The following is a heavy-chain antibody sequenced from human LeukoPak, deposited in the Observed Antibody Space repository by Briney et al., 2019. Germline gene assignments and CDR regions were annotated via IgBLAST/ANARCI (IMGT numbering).Heavy chain of an antibody. D-gene: IGHD1-26*01. CDR3: ARGRPRSGSPRRQAFDY. CDR2: INHSGST. V-gene: IGHV4-39*07. CDR1: GGSISSSSYY. J-gene: IGHJ4*02. Sequence: SETLSLTCTVSGGSISSSSYYWGWIRQPPGKGLEWIGEINHSGSTNYNPSLKSRVTISVDTSKNQFSLKLSSVTAADTAVYYCARGRPRSGSPRRQAFDYWGQGTLVTVSS.